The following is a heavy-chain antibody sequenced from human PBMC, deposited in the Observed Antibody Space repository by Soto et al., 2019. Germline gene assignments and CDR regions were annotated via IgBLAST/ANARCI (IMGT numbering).Heavy chain of an antibody. D-gene: IGHD4-17*01. CDR3: YGDKPYYFDY. V-gene: IGHV3-30-3*01. CDR2: ISYDGSNK. J-gene: IGHJ4*02. CDR1: GFTFSSYA. Sequence: QPGGSLRLSCAASGFTFSSYAMHWVRQAPGKGLEWVAVISYDGSNKYYADSVKGRFTISRDNSKNTLYLQMNSLRAEDTAVYYCYGDKPYYFDYWGQGTLVTVSS.